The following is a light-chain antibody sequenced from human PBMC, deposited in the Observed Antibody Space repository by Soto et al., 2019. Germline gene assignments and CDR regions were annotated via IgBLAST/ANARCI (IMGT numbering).Light chain of an antibody. CDR2: GAS. Sequence: EIVLTQSPGTLSLSPGERATLSCRASQSVSSSYLAWCQQKPGQAPRLLIYGASSRATGIPDRFSGSGSGTDFTLTISRLEPEDFAVHYCQQYGSSLLTFGGGTKVEIK. CDR1: QSVSSSY. J-gene: IGKJ4*01. CDR3: QQYGSSLLT. V-gene: IGKV3-20*01.